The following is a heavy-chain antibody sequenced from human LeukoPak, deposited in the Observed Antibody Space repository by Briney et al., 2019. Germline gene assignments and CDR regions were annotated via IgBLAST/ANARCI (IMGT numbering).Heavy chain of an antibody. CDR3: ARGVSYYYDNSGHPGWYFDL. CDR1: GFTFNYYD. D-gene: IGHD3-22*01. CDR2: IRTTGDT. V-gene: IGHV3-13*01. Sequence: GSLRLSCAVSGFTFNYYDMHWVRQAPGKRLEWVSAIRTTGDTHYPASVKGRFAMSREDAKNSVHLQMNTLRAGDTAVYYCARGVSYYYDNSGHPGWYFDLWGRGTLVTVPS. J-gene: IGHJ2*01.